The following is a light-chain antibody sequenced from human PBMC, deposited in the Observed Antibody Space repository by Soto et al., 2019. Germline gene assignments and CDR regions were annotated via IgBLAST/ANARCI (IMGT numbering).Light chain of an antibody. CDR1: QTISGF. CDR3: QQSYTTLGT. V-gene: IGKV1-39*01. J-gene: IGKJ1*01. Sequence: DIQMTQSPSSLSAFVGDRVTITCRASQTISGFLNWYQQKPGKAPGLLIHSASTLQSGVPSRFSGSGSGTEFTLTISSLQPEDFATYYCQQSYTTLGTFGQGTKVDIK. CDR2: SAS.